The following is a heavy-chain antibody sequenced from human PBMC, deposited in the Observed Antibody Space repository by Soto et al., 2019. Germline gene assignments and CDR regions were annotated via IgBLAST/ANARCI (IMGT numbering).Heavy chain of an antibody. CDR1: GFTFRNYA. V-gene: IGHV3-23*01. D-gene: IGHD3-10*01. CDR3: AKVRGGWFDP. J-gene: IGHJ5*02. CDR2: ISGSGGST. Sequence: PGGSLRLSCAASGFTFRNYAMSWVRQAPGKGLEWVSAISGSGGSTYYADSVKGRVTISRDNSKNTLYLQMNSLRAEDTAVYYCAKVRGGWFDPWGQGTLVTVSS.